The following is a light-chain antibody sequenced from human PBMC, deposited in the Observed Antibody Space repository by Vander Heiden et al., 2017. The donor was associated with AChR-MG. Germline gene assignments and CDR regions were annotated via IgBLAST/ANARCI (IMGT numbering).Light chain of an antibody. CDR2: KDS. V-gene: IGLV3-25*03. CDR3: QSADSRGTGSVV. Sequence: SYELPQPPPVSVSPGQTARITCSGDALSKQYAYWYQQKPGQAPVLVIYKDSERPSGIPERFSGSSSGTTVTLTISGVQAEDEADYYCQSADSRGTGSVVFGGGTKLTVL. J-gene: IGLJ2*01. CDR1: ALSKQY.